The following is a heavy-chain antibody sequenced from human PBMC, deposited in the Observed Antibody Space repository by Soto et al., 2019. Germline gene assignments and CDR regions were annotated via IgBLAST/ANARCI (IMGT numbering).Heavy chain of an antibody. CDR2: ISGSGATT. V-gene: IGHV3-23*01. J-gene: IGHJ4*02. CDR1: GFTFSSYA. D-gene: IGHD2-15*01. CDR3: AKGVAISLSPLYFDF. Sequence: GGSLRLSCAASGFTFSSYAMTWVRQAPGKGLEWVSTISGSGATTSYTESVKGRFTISRDNSKNTLYLQMNSLRAEDTAIYYCAKGVAISLSPLYFDFWGQGALVTVSS.